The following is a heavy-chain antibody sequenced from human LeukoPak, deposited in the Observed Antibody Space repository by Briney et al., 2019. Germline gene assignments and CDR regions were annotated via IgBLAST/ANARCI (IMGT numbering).Heavy chain of an antibody. D-gene: IGHD4/OR15-4a*01. V-gene: IGHV3-48*03. CDR2: ISSSGSTI. J-gene: IGHJ4*02. CDR1: GFTFSSYE. CDR3: ARRAGAYSHPYDY. Sequence: GGSLRLSCAASGFTFSSYEMNWVRRAPGKGLEWVSYISSSGSTIYYSDSVKGRFTISRDNSKNTLYLQMNSRRAEDTAVYYCARRAGAYSHPYDYWGQGTLVTVSS.